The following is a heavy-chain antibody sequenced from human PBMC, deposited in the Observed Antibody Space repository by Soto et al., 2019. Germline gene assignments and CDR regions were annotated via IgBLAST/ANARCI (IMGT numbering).Heavy chain of an antibody. V-gene: IGHV3-73*02. CDR1: GFTFSASA. CDR2: IRSNGRT. D-gene: IGHD2-15*01. CDR3: ARLDCSGGSCYPYYFEH. J-gene: IGHJ4*02. Sequence: EVQLVESGGGLVQPGGSLELSCAASGFTFSASAMHWVRQASGQGLEWVGRIRSNGRTAYAASMQGRFTISRDDSKKTAYLQLHSLKTDDTAVYYCARLDCSGGSCYPYYFEHWGQGALVTVSA.